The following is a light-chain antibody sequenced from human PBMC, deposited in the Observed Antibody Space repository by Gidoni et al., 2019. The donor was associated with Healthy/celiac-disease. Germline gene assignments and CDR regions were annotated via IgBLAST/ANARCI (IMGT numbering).Light chain of an antibody. J-gene: IGKJ4*01. Sequence: EIVMTQSPATLSVSPGERATLSCRASQSISSNLALYQQKPGQAPRLLNYGASTRATGIPAMCSGSGSGTEITLTISSLQSEDVAVYYCQQYNNWLTFGGXTKVEIK. V-gene: IGKV3-15*01. CDR1: QSISSN. CDR2: GAS. CDR3: QQYNNWLT.